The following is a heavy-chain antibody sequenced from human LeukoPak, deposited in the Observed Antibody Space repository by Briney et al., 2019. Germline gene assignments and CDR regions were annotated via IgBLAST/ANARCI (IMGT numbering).Heavy chain of an antibody. Sequence: SVKVSCKASGGTFSSYAISWVRQAPGQGLEWMGGIIPIFGTANYAQKFQGRVTITAGESTSTAYMELSSLRSEDTAVYYCARPVGSKDAFDIWGQGTMVTVSS. V-gene: IGHV1-69*13. CDR1: GGTFSSYA. CDR2: IIPIFGTA. CDR3: ARPVGSKDAFDI. J-gene: IGHJ3*02. D-gene: IGHD1-26*01.